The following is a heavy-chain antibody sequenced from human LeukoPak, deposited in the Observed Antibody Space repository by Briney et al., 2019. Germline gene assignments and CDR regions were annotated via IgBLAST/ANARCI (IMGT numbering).Heavy chain of an antibody. D-gene: IGHD3-3*02. CDR3: AREHDICPFDI. J-gene: IGHJ3*02. Sequence: GGSLTQTCAASGFTFSGYAMHWVRQAPGKGLEWVSQISSSSSIIYNADSVKGRFTISRDSAKNSLYLQMNSLRAEDTAMYYCAREHDICPFDIWGQGEMWTVSS. V-gene: IGHV3-48*04. CDR1: GFTFSGYA. CDR2: ISSSSSII.